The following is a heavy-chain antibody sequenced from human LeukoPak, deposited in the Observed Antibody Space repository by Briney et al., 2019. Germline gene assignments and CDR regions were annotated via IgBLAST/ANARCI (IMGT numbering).Heavy chain of an antibody. CDR3: ARDDDYYDSSGYYYDYFDY. CDR1: GFTFSSYA. V-gene: IGHV3-7*01. CDR2: IKQDGSEK. Sequence: PEGSLRLSCAASGFTFSSYAMSWVRQAPGKGLEWVANIKQDGSEKYYVDSVKGRFTISRDNAKNSLYVQMNSLRAEDTAVYYCARDDDYYDSSGYYYDYFDYWGQGTLVTVSS. J-gene: IGHJ4*02. D-gene: IGHD3-22*01.